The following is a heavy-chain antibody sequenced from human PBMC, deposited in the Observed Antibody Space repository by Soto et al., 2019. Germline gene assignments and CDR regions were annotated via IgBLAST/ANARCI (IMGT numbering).Heavy chain of an antibody. CDR3: AKVWCEDNCYGLDNWLDP. D-gene: IGHD2-8*01. J-gene: IGHJ5*02. CDR2: ISNDGSTE. V-gene: IGHV3-30*18. Sequence: GGSLRLSCAASGFAFSGYGMHWVRQAPGKGLEWVAVISNDGSTEHYGDSVKGRFTIFRDNSKNTLYLQMNSLRVEDSAVYSCAKVWCEDNCYGLDNWLDPWGQGTLVTVSS. CDR1: GFAFSGYG.